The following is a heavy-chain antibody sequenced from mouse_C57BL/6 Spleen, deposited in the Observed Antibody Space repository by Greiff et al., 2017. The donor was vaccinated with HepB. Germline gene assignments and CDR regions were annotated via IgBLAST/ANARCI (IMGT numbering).Heavy chain of an antibody. V-gene: IGHV5-6*01. D-gene: IGHD1-1*01. CDR1: GFTFSSYG. CDR2: ISSGGSYT. CDR3: ARRDYYGSKGY. J-gene: IGHJ2*01. Sequence: EVHLVESGGDLVKPGGSLKLSCAASGFTFSSYGMSWVRQTPDKRLEWVATISSGGSYTYYPDSVKGRFTISRDNAKNTLYLQMSSLKSEDTAMYYCARRDYYGSKGYWGQGTTLTVSS.